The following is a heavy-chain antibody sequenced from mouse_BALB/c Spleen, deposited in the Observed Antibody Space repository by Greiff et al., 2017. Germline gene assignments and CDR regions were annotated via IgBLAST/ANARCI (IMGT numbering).Heavy chain of an antibody. D-gene: IGHD1-1*01. CDR2: INPYNDGT. CDR1: GYTFTSYV. CDR3: ARTYDDGSGPWFAY. V-gene: IGHV1-14*01. Sequence: VQLQQSGPELVKPGASVKMSCKASGYTFTSYVMHWVTPKPGPGLEWLGYINPYNDGTKYNEKFKGKATLTSDKSSSTAYMELSSLTAEDSAVYYGARTYDDGSGPWFAYWGQGTLVTVSA. J-gene: IGHJ3*01.